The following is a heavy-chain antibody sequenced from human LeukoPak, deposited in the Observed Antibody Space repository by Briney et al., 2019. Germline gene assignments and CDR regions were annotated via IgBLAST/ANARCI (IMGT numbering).Heavy chain of an antibody. CDR3: AREDSSGLPDY. V-gene: IGHV3-33*01. CDR2: IWYDGSNK. Sequence: PGGSLRLSCAASGFTFSSYGMHWVRQAPGKGLEWVAVIWYDGSNKYYADSVKGRFTISGDNSKNTLYLQMNSLRAEDTAVYYCAREDSSGLPDYWGQGTLVTVSS. D-gene: IGHD3-22*01. CDR1: GFTFSSYG. J-gene: IGHJ4*02.